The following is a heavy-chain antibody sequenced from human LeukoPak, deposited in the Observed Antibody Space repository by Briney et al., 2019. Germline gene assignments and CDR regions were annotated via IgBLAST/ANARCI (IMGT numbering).Heavy chain of an antibody. CDR2: ISSTATSI. J-gene: IGHJ5*02. V-gene: IGHV3-48*04. D-gene: IGHD4-23*01. Sequence: GGSLRLSCAASEFTFSSYSMSWVRQAPGKGLEWVSYISSTATSICYADSVKGRFTVSRDNAENSLYLQMNSLRAEDTAVYYCARDVTYHGGDWFDPWGQGTLVTVSS. CDR3: ARDVTYHGGDWFDP. CDR1: EFTFSSYS.